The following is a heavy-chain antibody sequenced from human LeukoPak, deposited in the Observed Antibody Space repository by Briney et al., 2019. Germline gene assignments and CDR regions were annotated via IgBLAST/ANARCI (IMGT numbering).Heavy chain of an antibody. Sequence: PGGSLRLSCAASGFTFSSYAMTWVRQAPGKGLEWVSVIGYSGGDIQYADSVKGPFTISRDNSKNTLYLQMNSLRVEDTAVYYCAKYAPPTTVVTRFFDYWGQGTLVTVSS. J-gene: IGHJ4*02. V-gene: IGHV3-23*01. CDR2: IGYSGGDI. CDR1: GFTFSSYA. D-gene: IGHD4-23*01. CDR3: AKYAPPTTVVTRFFDY.